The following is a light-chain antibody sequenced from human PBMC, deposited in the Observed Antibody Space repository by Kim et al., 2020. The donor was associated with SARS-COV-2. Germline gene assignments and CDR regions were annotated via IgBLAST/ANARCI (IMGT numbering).Light chain of an antibody. CDR2: GAS. CDR3: QQYHDWPPCT. V-gene: IGKV3-15*01. J-gene: IGKJ2*02. Sequence: VSPGERAPLSCRASQSVTSHLAWYQQKPGQPPRLLIYGASTRASGIPARFTGSGSGTEFALTISSLQSEDFAVYYCQQYHDWPPCTFGQGTKLEI. CDR1: QSVTSH.